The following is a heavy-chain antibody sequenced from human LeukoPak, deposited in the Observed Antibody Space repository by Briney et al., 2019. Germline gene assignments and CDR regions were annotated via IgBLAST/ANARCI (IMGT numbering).Heavy chain of an antibody. CDR3: ARDGTAMAYYYYYGMDV. CDR1: GFTFSSYS. V-gene: IGHV3-21*01. CDR2: ISSSSSYI. D-gene: IGHD5-18*01. J-gene: IGHJ6*02. Sequence: NPGGSLRLSCAASGFTFSSYSMNWVRQAPGKGLEWVSSISSSSSYIYYADSVKGRFTISRDNAKNSPYLQMNSLRAEDTAVYYCARDGTAMAYYYYYGMDVWGQGTTVTASS.